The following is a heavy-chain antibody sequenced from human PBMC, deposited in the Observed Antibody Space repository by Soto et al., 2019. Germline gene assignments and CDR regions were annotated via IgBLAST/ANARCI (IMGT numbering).Heavy chain of an antibody. CDR3: AKDRAPVLRFLERFPSHGMDG. V-gene: IGHV3-23*01. D-gene: IGHD3-3*01. CDR1: GVPFNSYA. J-gene: IGHJ6*04. CDR2: ISGSGGST. Sequence: GGPLRLHCAASGVPFNSYARSWVRKAQGEGLEWVSAISGSGGSTYYADSVKGRFTITRDNSKNPLYLQMNSLRAEDTAVYYCAKDRAPVLRFLERFPSHGMDGWDRRTTV.